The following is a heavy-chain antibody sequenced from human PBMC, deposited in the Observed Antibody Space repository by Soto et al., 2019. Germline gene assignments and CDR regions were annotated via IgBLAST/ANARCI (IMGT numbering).Heavy chain of an antibody. CDR1: GGSFSGYY. Sequence: SSETLSLTCAVYGGSFSGYYWSWIRQPPGKGLEWIGEINHSGSTNYNPSLKSRVTISVDTSKNQFSLKLSSVTAADTAVYYCAREWTYYYDSSATKAPYDYWGQGTLVTVSS. CDR3: AREWTYYYDSSATKAPYDY. V-gene: IGHV4-34*01. J-gene: IGHJ4*02. CDR2: INHSGST. D-gene: IGHD3-22*01.